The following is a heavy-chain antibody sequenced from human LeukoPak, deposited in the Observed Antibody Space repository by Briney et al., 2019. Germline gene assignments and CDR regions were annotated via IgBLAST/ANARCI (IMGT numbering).Heavy chain of an antibody. D-gene: IGHD3-10*01. CDR2: IWYDGSNK. CDR3: ARDFFTYYYGSGSLDY. Sequence: GRSLRLSRAAAGFTFSSYCMHWVRHAPGKGLESVALIWYDGSNKYYVDSVRGRFTTSRDNYKNTLYLQMNSIRAEDTAVYYCARDFFTYYYGSGSLDYWGQGTLVTVSS. J-gene: IGHJ4*02. V-gene: IGHV3-33*01. CDR1: GFTFSSYC.